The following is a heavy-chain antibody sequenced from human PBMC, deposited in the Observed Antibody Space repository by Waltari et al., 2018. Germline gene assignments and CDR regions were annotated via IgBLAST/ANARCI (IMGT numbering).Heavy chain of an antibody. D-gene: IGHD3-3*01. Sequence: QVQLQESGPGLVKPSETLSLTCTVSGGSISSHYWSWIRQPPGKGLEWIGYIYYSGSTNYHTSLKSRVTISVDTSNNQFSLKLSSVTAADTAVYYGARDPYYDFGSGYYTGDYYYYYGMDVWGQGTTVTVSS. CDR3: ARDPYYDFGSGYYTGDYYYYYGMDV. V-gene: IGHV4-59*11. CDR2: IYYSGST. J-gene: IGHJ6*02. CDR1: GGSISSHY.